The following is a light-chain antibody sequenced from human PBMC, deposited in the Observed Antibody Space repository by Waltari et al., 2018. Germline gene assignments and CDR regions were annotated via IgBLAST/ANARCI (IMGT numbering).Light chain of an antibody. V-gene: IGLV2-23*01. J-gene: IGLJ3*02. CDR3: CSYAGSSTWV. CDR2: EAS. CDR1: SPDVGSYNL. Sequence: QSALTQPASVSGPPGQPLTISCPGTSPDVGSYNLVSCYQQHPGKAPKLMIYEASMRPSGVSNRFSGSKSGNTASLTISGLQAEDEADYYCCSYAGSSTWVFGGGTKLTVL.